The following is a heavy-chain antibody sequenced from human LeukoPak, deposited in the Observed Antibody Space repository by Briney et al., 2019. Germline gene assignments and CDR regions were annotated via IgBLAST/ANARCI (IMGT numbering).Heavy chain of an antibody. CDR3: ARDPDYGGSPGAFDI. CDR2: INPSGGNT. CDR1: GYTFTSYY. D-gene: IGHD4-23*01. J-gene: IGHJ3*02. V-gene: IGHV1-46*01. Sequence: ASVKVSCKASGYTFTSYYMHWVRQAPGQGLEWMGIINPSGGNTSYAQKFQGRVTMTRDTSTSTVYMELSSLRSEDTAVYYCARDPDYGGSPGAFDIWGQGTMVTVSS.